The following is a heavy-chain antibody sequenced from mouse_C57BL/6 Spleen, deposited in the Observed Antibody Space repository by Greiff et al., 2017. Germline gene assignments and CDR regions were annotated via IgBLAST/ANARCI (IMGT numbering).Heavy chain of an antibody. V-gene: IGHV5-6*01. CDR1: GFTFSSYG. D-gene: IGHD2-2*01. Sequence: EVQVVESGGDLVKPGGSLKLSCAASGFTFSSYGMSWVRQTPDKRLEWVATISSGGSYTYYPDSVKGRFTISRDNATNTLYLQMSSLKSWDTAMYYWSRQNGYDGGAWFAYWGQGTLVTVSA. J-gene: IGHJ3*01. CDR3: SRQNGYDGGAWFAY. CDR2: ISSGGSYT.